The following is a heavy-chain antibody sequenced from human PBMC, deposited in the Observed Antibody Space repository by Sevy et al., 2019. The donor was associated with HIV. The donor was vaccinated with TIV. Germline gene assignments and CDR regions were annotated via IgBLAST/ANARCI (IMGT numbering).Heavy chain of an antibody. D-gene: IGHD2-2*01. V-gene: IGHV4-39*01. CDR1: GGSISSSSYY. CDR2: INYSGST. CDR3: ARHNHQLSGYYYGMDV. J-gene: IGHJ6*02. Sequence: SETLSLTCTVSGGSISSSSYYWGWIRQPPGKGLEWIGSINYSGSTYYNPSIKSRVTISVDTSKNQFSLKLSSVTAADTGVYYCARHNHQLSGYYYGMDVWVQGTTVTVSS.